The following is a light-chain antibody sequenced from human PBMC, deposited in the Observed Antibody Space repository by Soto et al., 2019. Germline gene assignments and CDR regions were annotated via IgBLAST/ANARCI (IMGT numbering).Light chain of an antibody. CDR2: EVS. CDR3: SSYAGSNNWV. J-gene: IGLJ3*02. V-gene: IGLV2-8*01. CDR1: SSDVGNYKY. Sequence: QSALTQSPSASGSPGQSVTISCTGTSSDVGNYKYVSWYQQHPGKAPKLMIYEVSKRPSGVPDRFSGSKSGNTASLTVSGPQAEDEGDYYCSSYAGSNNWVFGGGTKLTVL.